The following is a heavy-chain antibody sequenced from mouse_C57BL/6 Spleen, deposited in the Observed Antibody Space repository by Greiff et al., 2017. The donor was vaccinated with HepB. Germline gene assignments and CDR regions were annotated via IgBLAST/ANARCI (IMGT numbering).Heavy chain of an antibody. Sequence: VQLQQSGPELVKPGASVKISCKASGYAFSSSWMNWVKQRPGKGLEWIGRIYPGDGDTNYNGKLKGKATLTADKYSSTAYMQLSSLTSDDSAVSFCAREVFPYWYFDVWGTGTTVTVSS. CDR1: GYAFSSSW. CDR2: IYPGDGDT. V-gene: IGHV1-82*01. CDR3: AREVFPYWYFDV. J-gene: IGHJ1*03.